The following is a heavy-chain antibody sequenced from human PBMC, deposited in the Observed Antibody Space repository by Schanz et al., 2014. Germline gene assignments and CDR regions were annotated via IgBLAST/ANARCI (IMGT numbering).Heavy chain of an antibody. CDR1: GGSFSGYY. V-gene: IGHV4-4*07. CDR3: ARDRGHGDLPGDI. D-gene: IGHD4-17*01. J-gene: IGHJ3*02. CDR2: VYTSGST. Sequence: QVQLQESGPGLLKPSETLSLTCAVYGGSFSGYYWSWIRQPPGKGLEWIGRVYTSGSTNYNPSLKSRVTISLDTSKNQFSLNLSSATAADTAVYYCARDRGHGDLPGDIWGQGTMVTVSS.